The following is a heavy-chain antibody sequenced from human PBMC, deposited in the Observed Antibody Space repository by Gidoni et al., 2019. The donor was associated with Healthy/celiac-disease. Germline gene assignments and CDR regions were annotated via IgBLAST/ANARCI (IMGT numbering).Heavy chain of an antibody. Sequence: QVQLVESGGGVVQPGRSLRLSCSASGFTFRSYCMHWVRQAPGKGLEWVAVIWYNGSNKYYADSVKGRFTISRDNSKNTLYLQMNSLRAEDTAVYYCARELHSSASGTDYYFDYWGQGTLVTVSS. V-gene: IGHV3-33*01. CDR1: GFTFRSYC. J-gene: IGHJ4*02. CDR2: IWYNGSNK. D-gene: IGHD6-6*01. CDR3: ARELHSSASGTDYYFDY.